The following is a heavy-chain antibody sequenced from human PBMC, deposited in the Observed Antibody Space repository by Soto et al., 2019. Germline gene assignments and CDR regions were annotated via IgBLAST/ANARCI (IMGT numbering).Heavy chain of an antibody. CDR2: IYYSGST. J-gene: IGHJ6*03. CDR3: ARHEGYGGNYYSHYMYV. V-gene: IGHV4-39*01. D-gene: IGHD2-15*01. CDR1: GGSISSSSYY. Sequence: SQTLSLTCTVSGGSISSSSYYWGWIRQPPGKGLEWIGSIYYSGSTYYNPSLKSRVTISVDTSKNQFSLKLSSVTAADTAVYYCARHEGYGGNYYSHYMYVWGKGTTVTVSS.